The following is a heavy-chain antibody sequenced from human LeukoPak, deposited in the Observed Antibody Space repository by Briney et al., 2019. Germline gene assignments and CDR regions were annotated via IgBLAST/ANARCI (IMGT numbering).Heavy chain of an antibody. CDR1: GGSISSGGYY. CDR2: IYTSGST. Sequence: KSSETLSLTCTVSGGSISSGGYYWRWIRQPAGKGLEWIGRIYTSGSTNYNPSLKSRVTMSVDTSKNQFSLKLSSVTAADTAVYYCARGRYNYGDYVDLDYWGQGTLVTVSS. D-gene: IGHD4-17*01. J-gene: IGHJ4*02. V-gene: IGHV4-61*02. CDR3: ARGRYNYGDYVDLDY.